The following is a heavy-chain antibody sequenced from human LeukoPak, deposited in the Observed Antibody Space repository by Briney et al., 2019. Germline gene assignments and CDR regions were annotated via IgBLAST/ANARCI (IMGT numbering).Heavy chain of an antibody. V-gene: IGHV4-39*01. CDR2: IYYSGST. J-gene: IGHJ4*02. CDR3: ARQVYSGYHKPDY. D-gene: IGHD5-12*01. Sequence: KASETLSLTCTVSGGSSSSSSYYWGRVRQPGGKGMEWIGSIYYSGSTYYNPAGKSRYTISVDTSKNQFSLKLSSVTAADTAVYYCARQVYSGYHKPDYWGQGTLVTVSS. CDR1: GGSSSSSSYY.